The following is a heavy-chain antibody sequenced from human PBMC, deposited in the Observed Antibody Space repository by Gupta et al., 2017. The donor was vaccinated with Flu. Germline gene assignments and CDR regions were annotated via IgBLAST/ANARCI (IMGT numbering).Heavy chain of an antibody. CDR1: GFTFSSYG. CDR2: ISGSGGSR. J-gene: IGHJ4*02. V-gene: IGHV3-23*01. Sequence: EVQLLESGGGLVQPGGSLRLSCAASGFTFSSYGMSWVRQAPGKGLEWVSGISGSGGSRYYADSGKGRFTISRDNSKNTLYLQMNSLRAEDTAVYYCAKDYFAMIENSFDYWGQGTLVTVSS. D-gene: IGHD3-22*01. CDR3: AKDYFAMIENSFDY.